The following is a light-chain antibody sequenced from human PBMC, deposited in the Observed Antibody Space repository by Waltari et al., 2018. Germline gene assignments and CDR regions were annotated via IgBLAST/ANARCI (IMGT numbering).Light chain of an antibody. J-gene: IGKJ4*01. V-gene: IGKV3-20*01. CDR1: QFVSSSY. CDR2: GAY. Sequence: EIVLTQSPGTLSLSPGERATLSCRASQFVSSSYLAWYQQKPGQAPRLLMHGAYIRATGIPDRFSGSGSGTDFTLTISRLEPEDFGVYFCQQYERSPLTFGGRTKVEIK. CDR3: QQYERSPLT.